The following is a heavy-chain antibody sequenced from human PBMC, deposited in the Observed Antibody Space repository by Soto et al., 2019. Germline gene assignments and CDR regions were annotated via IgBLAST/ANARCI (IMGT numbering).Heavy chain of an antibody. CDR2: ISYETKNI. CDR3: ARGGWGERVLYYGMDV. V-gene: IGHV3-30*01. J-gene: IGHJ6*02. CDR1: GFTFXXYA. D-gene: IGHD6-19*01. Sequence: QEQLVESXXXXVQPGRPLRLSCAASGFTFXXYAMHWVRQAPGKGLXXXAVISYETKNIHYADSVKGRFTISRDNSKDTLYLHMNRLRAEDTAMYYCARGGWGERVLYYGMDVWGQGTTVIVSS.